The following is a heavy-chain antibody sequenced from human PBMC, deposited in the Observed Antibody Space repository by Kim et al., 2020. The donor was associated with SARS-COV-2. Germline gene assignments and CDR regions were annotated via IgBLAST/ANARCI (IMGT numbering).Heavy chain of an antibody. V-gene: IGHV4-39*01. CDR3: ASQAAVAGNNWFDP. D-gene: IGHD6-19*01. J-gene: IGHJ5*02. Sequence: KPSLKSRVTISGDTSKNQFTLKRSSVTAADTAEYYCASQAAVAGNNWFDPWGQGTLVTVSS.